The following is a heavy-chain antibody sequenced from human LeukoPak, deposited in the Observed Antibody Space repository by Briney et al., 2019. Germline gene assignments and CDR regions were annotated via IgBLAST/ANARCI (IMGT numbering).Heavy chain of an antibody. V-gene: IGHV4-4*07. J-gene: IGHJ4*02. CDR3: ARGGKATVVTM. CDR1: GGSINSYY. D-gene: IGHD4-23*01. Sequence: PSETLSLTCTVSGGSINSYYWSWIRQPTGKGLEWIGRIYSSGSTNYNPSLKSRVSMSVDTSKNQFSLKLTSVTAADTAVYYCARGGKATVVTMWGQGILVTVSS. CDR2: IYSSGST.